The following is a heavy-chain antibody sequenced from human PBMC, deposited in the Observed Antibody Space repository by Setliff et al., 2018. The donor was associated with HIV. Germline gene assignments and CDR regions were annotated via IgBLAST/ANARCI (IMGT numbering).Heavy chain of an antibody. J-gene: IGHJ4*02. CDR3: TRLWHENWGGVDY. CDR1: EYSFSNYW. D-gene: IGHD3-16*01. Sequence: GESLKISCKASEYSFSNYWIGWVRQMPGKGLEWMGIIFPDDSDIRYSPSFQGQVTISVDKSTNTAFLQWTSLRASDTAMYYCTRLWHENWGGVDYWGQGTLVTVSS. CDR2: IFPDDSDI. V-gene: IGHV5-51*01.